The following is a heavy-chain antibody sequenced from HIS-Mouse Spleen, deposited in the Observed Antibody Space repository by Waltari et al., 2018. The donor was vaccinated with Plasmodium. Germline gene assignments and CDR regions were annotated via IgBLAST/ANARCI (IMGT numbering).Heavy chain of an antibody. Sequence: EVQLVESGGGLVQPGGSLRLSCAASVFTFSSYWRSWVRQAPGKGLEWVANIKQDGSEKYYVDSVKGRFTISRDNAKNSLYLQMNSLRAEDTAVYYCASSWYWYFDLWGRGTLVTVSS. D-gene: IGHD6-13*01. CDR2: IKQDGSEK. CDR3: ASSWYWYFDL. V-gene: IGHV3-7*01. J-gene: IGHJ2*01. CDR1: VFTFSSYW.